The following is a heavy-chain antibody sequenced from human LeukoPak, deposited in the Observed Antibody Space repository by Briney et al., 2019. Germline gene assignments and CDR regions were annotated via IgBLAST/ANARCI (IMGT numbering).Heavy chain of an antibody. CDR3: ARAMAPNWFDP. J-gene: IGHJ5*02. D-gene: IGHD5-24*01. V-gene: IGHV4-4*07. CDR1: GGSISSYY. CDR2: YTSGST. Sequence: ETLSLTCTVSGGSISSYYWSWIRQPAGKGLEWIGRYTSGSTNYNPSLKSRVTMSVDTSKNQFSLKLSSVTAADTAVYYCARAMAPNWFDPWGQGILVTVSS.